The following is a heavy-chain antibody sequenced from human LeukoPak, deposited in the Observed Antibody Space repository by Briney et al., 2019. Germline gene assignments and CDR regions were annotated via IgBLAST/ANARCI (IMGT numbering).Heavy chain of an antibody. D-gene: IGHD2-2*01. J-gene: IGHJ4*02. CDR3: TSVPDRDALFDY. CDR2: INPNSGGT. Sequence: ASVKVSCKASGYTFTGYYMHWVRQAPGQGLEWMGWINPNSGGTNYAQKFQGRVTMTRDTSISTAYMELSRLRSDDTAVYYCTSVPDRDALFDYWGQGTLVTVSS. CDR1: GYTFTGYY. V-gene: IGHV1-2*02.